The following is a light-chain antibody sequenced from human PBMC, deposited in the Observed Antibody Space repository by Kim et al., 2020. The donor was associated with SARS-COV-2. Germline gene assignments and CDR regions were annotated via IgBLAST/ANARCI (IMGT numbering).Light chain of an antibody. CDR2: GKN. V-gene: IGLV3-19*01. Sequence: VAFGQTVRITCQGDRLRSYYATWYQQKPGQARILVIDGKNNRPSGIPDRYSGSSSGNTTSLTITGTQAGDEADYYCNSRDSNDNVVFGGGTQLTVL. J-gene: IGLJ2*01. CDR1: RLRSYY. CDR3: NSRDSNDNVV.